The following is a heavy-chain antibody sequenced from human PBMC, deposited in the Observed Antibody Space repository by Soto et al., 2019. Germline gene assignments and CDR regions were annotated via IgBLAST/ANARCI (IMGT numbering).Heavy chain of an antibody. D-gene: IGHD2-15*01. CDR3: SRGQVVAAQH. Sequence: TLSLTCAVSGGSISSGGYSWSWIRQPPGKGLEWIGYIYHSGSTYYNPSLKSRVTISVDRSKNQFSLKLSSVIAPDTALYYCSRGQVVAAQHWGQGTLVTVSS. CDR1: GGSISSGGYS. V-gene: IGHV4-30-2*01. J-gene: IGHJ4*02. CDR2: IYHSGST.